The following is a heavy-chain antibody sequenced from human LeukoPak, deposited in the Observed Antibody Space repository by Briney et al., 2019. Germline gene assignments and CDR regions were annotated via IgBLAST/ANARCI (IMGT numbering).Heavy chain of an antibody. Sequence: GGSLRLSCAASGFTFSSYSMNWVRQAPGKGLEWVSSISSSSSYIYYADSVKGRFTISRDNAKNSLYLQMNSLRAEDTAVYYCARAINAVGATTRYYFDYWGQGTLVTASS. J-gene: IGHJ4*02. CDR2: ISSSSSYI. V-gene: IGHV3-21*01. D-gene: IGHD1-26*01. CDR1: GFTFSSYS. CDR3: ARAINAVGATTRYYFDY.